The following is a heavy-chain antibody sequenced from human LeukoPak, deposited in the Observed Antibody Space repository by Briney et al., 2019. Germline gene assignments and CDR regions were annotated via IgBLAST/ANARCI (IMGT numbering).Heavy chain of an antibody. J-gene: IGHJ4*02. D-gene: IGHD6-13*01. Sequence: PGGSLRLSCAASGFTFSSYGMHWVRQAPGKGLEWVAFIRYDGSNKYYADSVKGRFTISRDNSKNTLYLQMNSLRAEDTAVYYCAKDRSRIAAAGTPFDYWAREPWSPSPQ. V-gene: IGHV3-30*02. CDR2: IRYDGSNK. CDR3: AKDRSRIAAAGTPFDY. CDR1: GFTFSSYG.